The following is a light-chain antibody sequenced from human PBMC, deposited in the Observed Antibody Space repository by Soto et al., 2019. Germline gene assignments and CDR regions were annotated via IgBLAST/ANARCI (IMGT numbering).Light chain of an antibody. CDR1: SSNIGAGYD. Sequence: QSVLTQPPSVSGAPGQRVTISCTGGSSNIGAGYDVHWYQQLPGTAPKLLIYGNSNRPSGVPDRFSGSKSGTSASLAITGLQAEDEADYYCQSYDSSLSGLVFGGGTKVTVL. V-gene: IGLV1-40*01. J-gene: IGLJ2*01. CDR3: QSYDSSLSGLV. CDR2: GNS.